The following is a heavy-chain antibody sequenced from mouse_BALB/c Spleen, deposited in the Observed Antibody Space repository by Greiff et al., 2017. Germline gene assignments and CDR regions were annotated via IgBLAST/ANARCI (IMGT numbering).Heavy chain of an antibody. Sequence: QVQLQQSGAELVKPGASVKLSCKASGYTFTSYYMYWVKQRPGQGLEWIGEINPSNGGTNFNEKFKSKATLTVDKSSSTAYMQLSSLTSEDSAVYYCTRYSYYPNWYFDVWGAGTTVTVSS. CDR2: INPSNGGT. CDR1: GYTFTSYY. D-gene: IGHD2-12*01. J-gene: IGHJ1*01. V-gene: IGHV1S81*02. CDR3: TRYSYYPNWYFDV.